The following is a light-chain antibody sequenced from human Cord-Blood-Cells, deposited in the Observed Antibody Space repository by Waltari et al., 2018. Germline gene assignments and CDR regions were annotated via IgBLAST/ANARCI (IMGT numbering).Light chain of an antibody. V-gene: IGLV2-14*03. J-gene: IGLJ3*02. CDR3: SSYTSSSTWV. CDR2: DLS. Sequence: QSALTQPASVSGSPGQSITISCTGTSSDVGGYNYVSWYQQHPGKAPKRMIYDLSNRPSGVSNRFSGSKSGNTVSLTISGLQSEDEADYYCSSYTSSSTWVFGGGTKLTVL. CDR1: SSDVGGYNY.